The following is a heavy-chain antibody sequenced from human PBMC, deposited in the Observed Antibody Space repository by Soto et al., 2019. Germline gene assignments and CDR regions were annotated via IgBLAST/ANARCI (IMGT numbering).Heavy chain of an antibody. V-gene: IGHV4-34*01. CDR1: GGSFSGYY. CDR3: ARVRMGLCSSWRYYYYGMDV. J-gene: IGHJ6*02. Sequence: LETLSLTCAVYGGSFSGYYWSWIRQPPGKGLEWIGEINHSGSTNYNPSLKSRDTISVDTSKNQFSLKLSSVTAADTAVYYCARVRMGLCSSWRYYYYGMDVWGQGTTVTVSS. D-gene: IGHD6-13*01. CDR2: INHSGST.